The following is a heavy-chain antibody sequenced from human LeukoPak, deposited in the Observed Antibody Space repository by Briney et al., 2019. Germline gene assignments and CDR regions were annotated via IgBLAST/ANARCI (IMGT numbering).Heavy chain of an antibody. CDR2: ISSSSTTI. Sequence: PGGSLRLSCAASGFTFSSYNMNWVRQAPGKGLEWVSYISSSSTTIFYADSVKGRFTISRDNSKNTVYLQMNSLRAEDTAVYYCARADMDVWGQGTTVTVSS. J-gene: IGHJ6*02. V-gene: IGHV3-48*01. CDR1: GFTFSSYN. CDR3: ARADMDV.